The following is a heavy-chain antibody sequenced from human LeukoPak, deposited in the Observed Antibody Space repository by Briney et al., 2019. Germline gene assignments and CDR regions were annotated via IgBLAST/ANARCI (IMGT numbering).Heavy chain of an antibody. D-gene: IGHD2-15*01. J-gene: IGHJ6*03. CDR1: GTSFSGYY. CDR3: ARVSSVYCSGGSCYPSYMNV. Sequence: SETLSLTCAVYGTSFSGYYWNWIRQPPGKGLEWIGEINHIGSTNQQPSLMSRVTISVDTSKNQFSLKLSSVTAADTAVYYCARVSSVYCSGGSCYPSYMNVWGKGTTVTVSS. CDR2: INHIGST. V-gene: IGHV4-34*01.